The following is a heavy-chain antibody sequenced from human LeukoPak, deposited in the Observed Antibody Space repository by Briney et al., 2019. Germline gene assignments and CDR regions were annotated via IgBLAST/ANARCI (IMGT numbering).Heavy chain of an antibody. J-gene: IGHJ6*02. CDR2: FDPEDGET. D-gene: IGHD6-13*01. CDR3: AREEDSSSWYRSLSYYYYYGMDV. Sequence: ASVKVSCKVSGYTLTELSMHWVRQAPGKGLEWMGGFDPEDGETIYAQKLQGRVTMTTDTSTSTAYMELRSLRSDDMAVYYCAREEDSSSWYRSLSYYYYYGMDVWGQGTTVTVSS. V-gene: IGHV1-24*01. CDR1: GYTLTELS.